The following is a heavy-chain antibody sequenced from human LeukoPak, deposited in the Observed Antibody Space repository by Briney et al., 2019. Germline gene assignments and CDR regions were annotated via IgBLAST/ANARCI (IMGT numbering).Heavy chain of an antibody. J-gene: IGHJ4*02. D-gene: IGHD3-22*01. V-gene: IGHV4-34*01. CDR2: VNESGGT. Sequence: SETLSLTCAVYIYSFSNYHWNWIRQTPAKGMEWIGEVNESGGTNISPSLRSRVILSVDTSKNQFSLKLSSVTAADTAVYYCAREDYYDSSGYYYHFFDYWGQGTLVTVSS. CDR1: IYSFSNYH. CDR3: AREDYYDSSGYYYHFFDY.